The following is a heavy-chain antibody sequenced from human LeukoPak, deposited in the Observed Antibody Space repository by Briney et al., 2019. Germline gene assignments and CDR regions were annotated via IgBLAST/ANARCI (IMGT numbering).Heavy chain of an antibody. V-gene: IGHV3-30-3*01. CDR2: LSYDGSNK. D-gene: IGHD6-25*01. J-gene: IGHJ4*02. CDR3: ASGKPGIAAH. CDR1: RFTLSRHA. Sequence: GGSLRLSCAASRFTLSRHAMHWVRQAPGKGLEWVTLLSYDGSNKYYADSVKGRFTISRDNSKNTLYLQMNSLRAEDTAVYYCASGKPGIAAHWGQGTLVTVSS.